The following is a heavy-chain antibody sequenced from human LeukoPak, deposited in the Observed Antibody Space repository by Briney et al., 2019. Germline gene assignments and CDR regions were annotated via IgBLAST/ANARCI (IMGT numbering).Heavy chain of an antibody. CDR3: ARGGELLRPADY. J-gene: IGHJ4*02. V-gene: IGHV3-7*01. CDR1: GFTFSSYW. D-gene: IGHD1-26*01. CDR2: MNQDGSEK. Sequence: PGGSLRLSCAASGFTFSSYWMSWVRPAPGKGLEWVANMNQDGSEKYYVDSVKGRFTISRDNAKNSLYLQMNNLRAEDSSVYYCARGGELLRPADYWGQGTLVTVSS.